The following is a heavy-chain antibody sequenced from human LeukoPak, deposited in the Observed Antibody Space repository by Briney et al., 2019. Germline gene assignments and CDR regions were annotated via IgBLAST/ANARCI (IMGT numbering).Heavy chain of an antibody. Sequence: GGSLRLSCVISGYTFTHYGFHWVRQAPGKALEWVAFISYDGNNKYEDSVKGRFTISRDNSKSTLHLQMNGLRAEDTAVYYCASLYDFWSGFLSWGRGTLVTVSS. CDR2: ISYDGNNK. CDR3: ASLYDFWSGFLS. CDR1: GYTFTHYG. V-gene: IGHV3-30*03. J-gene: IGHJ4*02. D-gene: IGHD3-3*01.